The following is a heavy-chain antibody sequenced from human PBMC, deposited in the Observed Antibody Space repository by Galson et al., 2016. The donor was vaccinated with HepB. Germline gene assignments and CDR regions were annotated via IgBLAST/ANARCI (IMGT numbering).Heavy chain of an antibody. CDR1: GLSVSDAW. J-gene: IGHJ4*02. CDR3: TTWDWGLDC. CDR2: IRNKRDGGTA. Sequence: SLRLSCAVSGLSVSDAWMTWVRQAPGKGLEWVGSIRNKRDGGTADYGAPVKGRFTISRDDSKNTLYLQMSSLKTDDTAVYFCTTWDWGLDCWGQGTLVTVSS. D-gene: IGHD3/OR15-3a*01. V-gene: IGHV3-15*05.